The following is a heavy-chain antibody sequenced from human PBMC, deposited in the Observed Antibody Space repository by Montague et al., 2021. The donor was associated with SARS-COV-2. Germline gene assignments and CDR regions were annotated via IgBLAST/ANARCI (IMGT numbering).Heavy chain of an antibody. D-gene: IGHD4-23*01. CDR2: IYYSGST. J-gene: IGHJ6*03. V-gene: IGHV4-31*03. CDR1: GGSISSGGYY. Sequence: TLSLTCTVSGGSISSGGYYWSWIRQHPGKGLEWIGYIYYSGSTYYNPSLKRRVTISVDTSKNQFSLKLSSVTAADTAVYYCASTYGGNLGYYYYYMDVWGKGTTVTVSS. CDR3: ASTYGGNLGYYYYYMDV.